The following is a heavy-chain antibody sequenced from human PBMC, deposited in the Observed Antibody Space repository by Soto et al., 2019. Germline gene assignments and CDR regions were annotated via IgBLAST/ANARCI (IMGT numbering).Heavy chain of an antibody. Sequence: QVQLQESGPGLVKPSQTLSLTCTVSGGSISSGDYYWSWIRQPPGKGLEWIGYIYYSGSTYYNPSLKSRVTISVDTSKNQFPLKLSSVTAADTAVYYCASFPHAEYSSSSYWFDPWGQGTLVTVSS. D-gene: IGHD6-6*01. CDR3: ASFPHAEYSSSSYWFDP. J-gene: IGHJ5*02. V-gene: IGHV4-30-4*01. CDR1: GGSISSGDYY. CDR2: IYYSGST.